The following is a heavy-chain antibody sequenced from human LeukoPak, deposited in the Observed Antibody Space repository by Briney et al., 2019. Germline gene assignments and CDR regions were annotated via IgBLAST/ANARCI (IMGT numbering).Heavy chain of an antibody. CDR3: ARLGTAPFDY. J-gene: IGHJ4*02. D-gene: IGHD2-21*02. CDR1: SGSISSGDYY. CDR2: ISYTGTT. V-gene: IGHV4-30-4*08. Sequence: PPQTLSLTCTVSSGSISSGDYYWSWIRQPPGKGLEWIGYISYTGTTYYNPSLKSRVTISEDTSKNLFSLKLNSVTAADTALYYCARLGTAPFDYWGQGTLVTVSS.